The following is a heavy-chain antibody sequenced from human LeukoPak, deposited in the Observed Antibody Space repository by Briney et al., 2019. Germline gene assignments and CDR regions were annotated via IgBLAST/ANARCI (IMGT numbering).Heavy chain of an antibody. D-gene: IGHD1-26*01. V-gene: IGHV3-23*01. CDR1: RFTFSSYA. CDR3: AKDGGSYQGVFAFDI. Sequence: GGSLRLSCAASRFTFSSYAMSWVRQAPGKGREWVSPISGICGGTYYAGSLRGGFTIYRDNSKNTLYLQMNSQRAEDTAVYYCAKDGGSYQGVFAFDIWGQGTMVTVSS. J-gene: IGHJ3*02. CDR2: ISGICGGT.